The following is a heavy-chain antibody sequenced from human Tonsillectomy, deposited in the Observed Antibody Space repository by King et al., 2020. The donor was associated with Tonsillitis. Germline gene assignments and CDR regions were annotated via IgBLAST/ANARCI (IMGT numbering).Heavy chain of an antibody. D-gene: IGHD3-10*01. CDR2: ISGSGGST. CDR3: AKGYHNGAVSYVGVVL. Sequence: VQLVESGGGLVQPGGSLRFSCAASGFTFSSYAMSWVRQGPGKGLEWVSAISGSGGSTYYADAVKGRFTISRDNSNNPLYLQMNSLRVEDTAVYYCAKGYHNGAVSYVGVVLWGQGTLVTVSS. J-gene: IGHJ4*02. CDR1: GFTFSSYA. V-gene: IGHV3-23*04.